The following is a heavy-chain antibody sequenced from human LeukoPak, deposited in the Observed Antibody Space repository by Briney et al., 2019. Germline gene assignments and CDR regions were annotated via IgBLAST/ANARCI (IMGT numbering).Heavy chain of an antibody. Sequence: PSQTLSLTCAISGDSVSSNSAAWTWIRQSPSRGLEWLGRTYYRSKWYYEYAVSVKSRITISPDTSKNQFSLQLNSVTPEDTAVYYCARSTADLDCWGQGTLVTVSS. CDR2: TYYRSKWYY. CDR3: ARSTADLDC. J-gene: IGHJ4*02. CDR1: GDSVSSNSAA. D-gene: IGHD7-27*01. V-gene: IGHV6-1*01.